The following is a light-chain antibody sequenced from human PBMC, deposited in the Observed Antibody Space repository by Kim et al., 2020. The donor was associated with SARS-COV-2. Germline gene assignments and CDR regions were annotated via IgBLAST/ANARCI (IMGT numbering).Light chain of an antibody. CDR3: QQYDKWPLT. Sequence: VSPGEIATLSCRASQSANSNLAWYQQKPGQAPRLLIYDASTRATDIPARFSGSGSGTDFTLTITCLQPEDFAVYYCQQYDKWPLTFGGGTKVEIK. V-gene: IGKV3-15*01. CDR1: QSANSN. J-gene: IGKJ4*01. CDR2: DAS.